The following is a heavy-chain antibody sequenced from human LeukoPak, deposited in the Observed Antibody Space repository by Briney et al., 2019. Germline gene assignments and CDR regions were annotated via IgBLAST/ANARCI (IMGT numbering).Heavy chain of an antibody. CDR2: ISSSGTTI. V-gene: IGHV3-11*01. J-gene: IGHJ4*02. CDR1: GFTFSDNY. D-gene: IGHD1-26*01. CDR3: TKDRPGSFDY. Sequence: GGSLGLSCAASGFTFSDNYMSWIRQAPGKGLEWVSYISSSGTTIYYADSVKGRFTVSRDNSKNTLYLQMNSLRGEDTAIYYCTKDRPGSFDYWGQGILVTVSS.